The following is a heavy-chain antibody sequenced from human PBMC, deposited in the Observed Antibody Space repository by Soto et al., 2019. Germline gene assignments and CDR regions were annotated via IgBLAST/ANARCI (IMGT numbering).Heavy chain of an antibody. CDR1: GGTFSSYA. V-gene: IGHV1-69*06. J-gene: IGHJ4*02. CDR2: IIPIFGTA. Sequence: QVQLVQSVAAVKKPGSSVKVSCKASGGTFSSYAISWVRQAPGQGLEWMAGIIPIFGTANYAQQFQGRVTITADKSTSTADMELSSLRSEDTAVYYCARSWPGDDSRPFGYWGQGALGTVSS. CDR3: ARSWPGDDSRPFGY. D-gene: IGHD3-22*01.